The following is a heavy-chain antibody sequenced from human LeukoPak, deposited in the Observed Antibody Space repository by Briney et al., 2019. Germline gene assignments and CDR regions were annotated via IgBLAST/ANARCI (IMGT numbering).Heavy chain of an antibody. D-gene: IGHD6-19*01. J-gene: IGHJ3*02. CDR3: ARNQAVAGNHGAIDI. V-gene: IGHV4-28*01. CDR2: IFYSGNA. Sequence: SETLSLTCAASGYSISSNNCWGWIRQPPGKGLEWIGYIFYSGNAYYNSSLKSRVTMSVDTSKNQFSLNLRSVTAVDTAVYYCARNQAVAGNHGAIDIWGQGTMVTVSS. CDR1: GYSISSNNC.